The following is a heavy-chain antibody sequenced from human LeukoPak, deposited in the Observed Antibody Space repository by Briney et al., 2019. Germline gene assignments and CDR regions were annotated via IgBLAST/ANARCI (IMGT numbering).Heavy chain of an antibody. V-gene: IGHV3-7*03. D-gene: IGHD3-9*01. Sequence: NPGGSLRLSCAASGFTFSSYWMSWVRQAPGKGLEWVANIKQDGSEKYYVDSVKGRFTISRDNAKNSLYLQMNSLRAEDTAVYYCARYERYFDWLLYEQRDYFDYWGQGTLVTVSS. CDR3: ARYERYFDWLLYEQRDYFDY. CDR2: IKQDGSEK. CDR1: GFTFSSYW. J-gene: IGHJ4*02.